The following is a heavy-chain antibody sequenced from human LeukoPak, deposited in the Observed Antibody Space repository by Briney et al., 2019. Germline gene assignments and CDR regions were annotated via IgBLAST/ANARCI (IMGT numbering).Heavy chain of an antibody. V-gene: IGHV3-64D*09. CDR3: VKSAGSSWYMFDY. CDR1: GFTFSRYA. J-gene: IGHJ4*02. D-gene: IGHD6-13*01. CDR2: VTSNGGST. Sequence: GGSLRLSCSASGFTFSRYAMHWVRQAPGQGLEYVSGVTSNGGSTYYADSVKGRFTISRDNSKNTLYLQMSTLRAEDTAVYYYVKSAGSSWYMFDYWGQGTLVTVSS.